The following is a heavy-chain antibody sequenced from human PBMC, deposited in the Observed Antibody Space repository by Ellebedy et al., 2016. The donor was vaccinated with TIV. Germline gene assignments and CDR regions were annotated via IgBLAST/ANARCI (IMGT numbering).Heavy chain of an antibody. J-gene: IGHJ4*02. CDR1: GFAFSNYG. CDR2: ISSSADGT. Sequence: GESLKISCAASGFAFSNYGMSWVRQAPGEGLEWVSAISSSADGTNYADSVKGRFTISRDNSKQTLYLQMSSLRVEDTAVYYCAKPHDGSGSFRPFDFWGQGTLVTVSS. CDR3: AKPHDGSGSFRPFDF. V-gene: IGHV3-23*01. D-gene: IGHD3-22*01.